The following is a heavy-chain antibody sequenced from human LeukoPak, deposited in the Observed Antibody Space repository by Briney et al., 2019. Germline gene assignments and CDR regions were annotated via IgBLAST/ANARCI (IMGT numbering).Heavy chain of an antibody. CDR2: IYHSGSN. V-gene: IGHV4-59*08. J-gene: IGHJ4*02. Sequence: SETLSLICTVSGGSISSDYWSCSRQPPGKRLEWIGYIYHSGSNNYNSSLKSRVTISVDTSKNQFSLKLSSVTAADTAVYYCARHAAFAEYQSHLTHFDYWGQGTLVTVSS. CDR1: GGSISSDY. CDR3: ARHAAFAEYQSHLTHFDY. D-gene: IGHD2-2*01.